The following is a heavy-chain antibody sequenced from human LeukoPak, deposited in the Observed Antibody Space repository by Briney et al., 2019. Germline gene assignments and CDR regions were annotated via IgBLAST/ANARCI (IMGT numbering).Heavy chain of an antibody. Sequence: GGSLRLSCAASGFTFSSYAMHWVRQAPGKGLEWVAVISYDGSNKYYADSVKGRFTISRDNSKNTLYLQMNSLRAEDTAVFYCAKGINAWFYGVDVWGQGTTVTVSS. J-gene: IGHJ6*02. CDR3: AKGINAWFYGVDV. CDR2: ISYDGSNK. CDR1: GFTFSSYA. V-gene: IGHV3-30-3*01. D-gene: IGHD3-22*01.